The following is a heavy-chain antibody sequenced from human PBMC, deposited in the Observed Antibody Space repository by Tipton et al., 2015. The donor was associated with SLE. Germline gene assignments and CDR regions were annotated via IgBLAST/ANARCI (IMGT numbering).Heavy chain of an antibody. CDR2: IYYSGST. D-gene: IGHD2-15*01. CDR1: GGSISSSSYY. V-gene: IGHV4-39*07. CDR3: ARLAVVAATDWFDP. J-gene: IGHJ5*02. Sequence: TLSLTCTVSGGSISSSSYYWGWLRQPPGKGLEWIGSIYYSGSTYYNPSLKSRVTISVDTSKNQFSLKLSSVTAADTAVYYCARLAVVAATDWFDPWGQGTLVTVSS.